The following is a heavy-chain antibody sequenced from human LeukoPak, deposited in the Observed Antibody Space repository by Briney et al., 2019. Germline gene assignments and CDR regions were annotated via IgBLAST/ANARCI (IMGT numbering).Heavy chain of an antibody. CDR1: GSTFSSYA. J-gene: IGHJ4*02. V-gene: IGHV1-69*06. D-gene: IGHD3-22*01. Sequence: GASVKLSCKDSGSTFSSYAVSWVRLTPGQGLEWLGGPNPVFGTTTYAQKFQAKVTMTADKSTNTGYLEISSLTSDDTAVYYCARCSPGDSSNFCAVLQYWGQGTQVTVST. CDR2: PNPVFGTT. CDR3: ARCSPGDSSNFCAVLQY.